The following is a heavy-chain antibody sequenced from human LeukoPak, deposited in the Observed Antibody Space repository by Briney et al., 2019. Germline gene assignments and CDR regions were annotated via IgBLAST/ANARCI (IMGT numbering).Heavy chain of an antibody. J-gene: IGHJ4*02. CDR3: TRPRSGYFFDY. CDR2: IKEDGSEK. CDR1: GFTFSSYG. V-gene: IGHV3-7*01. Sequence: GGSLRLSCAASGFTFSSYGMHWVRQAPGKGLEWVANIKEDGSEKYYVDSVKGRFTISRDNAKNSLDLQMSSLRAEDTAVYYCTRPRSGYFFDYWGQGALATVSS. D-gene: IGHD6-25*01.